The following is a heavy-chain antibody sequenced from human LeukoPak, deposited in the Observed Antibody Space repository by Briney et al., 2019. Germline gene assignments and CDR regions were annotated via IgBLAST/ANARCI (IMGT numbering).Heavy chain of an antibody. D-gene: IGHD6-13*01. CDR3: ATPWTAAGYYFDY. Sequence: ASVKVSCKASGYTFTSYAMHWVRQAPGQRLEWMGWINAGNGNTKYSQKFQGRVTITRDTSASTAYVELSSLRSEDTAVYYCATPWTAAGYYFDYWGQGTLVTVSS. CDR1: GYTFTSYA. CDR2: INAGNGNT. J-gene: IGHJ4*02. V-gene: IGHV1-3*01.